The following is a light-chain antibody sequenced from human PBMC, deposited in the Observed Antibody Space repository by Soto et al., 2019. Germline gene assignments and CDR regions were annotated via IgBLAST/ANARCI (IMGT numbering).Light chain of an antibody. CDR2: DAS. CDR3: QQYNSYRT. V-gene: IGKV1-5*01. Sequence: DIQMTRSPSTLSASVGDRVTITCRASQSISSWLAWYQQKPGKAPKLLIYDASSLESGVPSRFSGSGSGTEFTLTISSLQPDDFETYYCQQYNSYRTFGQGTKVDIK. J-gene: IGKJ1*01. CDR1: QSISSW.